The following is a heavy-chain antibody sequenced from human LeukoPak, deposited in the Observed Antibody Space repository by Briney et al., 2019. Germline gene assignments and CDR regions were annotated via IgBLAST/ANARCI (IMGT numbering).Heavy chain of an antibody. CDR3: VRGGASGHV. Sequence: GGSLRLSCAASGFTFSSYAMHWVRQAPGKGLEYVSAISSNGGSTYYANSVKGRFTISRDNSKNTLYLQMGSLRAEDMAVYYCVRGGASGHVWGKGTTVTISS. J-gene: IGHJ6*04. V-gene: IGHV3-64*01. CDR2: ISSNGGST. CDR1: GFTFSSYA. D-gene: IGHD1-26*01.